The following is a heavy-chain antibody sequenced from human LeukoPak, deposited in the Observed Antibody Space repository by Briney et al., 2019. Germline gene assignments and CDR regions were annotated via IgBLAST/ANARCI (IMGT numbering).Heavy chain of an antibody. D-gene: IGHD5-18*01. CDR2: INEDGTSA. Sequence: GGSLRLSRAASGFGFSVYWMHWVRQAPGKGLVWVAHINEDGTSASHADSVKGRFTISRDNAKNTLYLQMNSLTVEDTAVYYCARVPTNSYGFGQWGQGSLVTVSS. CDR1: GFGFSVYW. CDR3: ARVPTNSYGFGQ. J-gene: IGHJ4*02. V-gene: IGHV3-74*01.